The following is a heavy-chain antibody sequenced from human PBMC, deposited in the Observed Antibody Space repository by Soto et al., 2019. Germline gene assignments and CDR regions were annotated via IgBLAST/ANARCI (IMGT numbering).Heavy chain of an antibody. D-gene: IGHD2-15*01. V-gene: IGHV3-9*01. Sequence: EVQLVESGGGLVQPGRSLRLSCAASGFTFDDYAMHWVRQAPGKGLEWVSGISWNSGSIGYADSVKGRFTISRDNAKNSLYLQMNSLRADDTALYYCAKDSGPGGSFDPWGQGTLVTVSS. J-gene: IGHJ5*02. CDR2: ISWNSGSI. CDR1: GFTFDDYA. CDR3: AKDSGPGGSFDP.